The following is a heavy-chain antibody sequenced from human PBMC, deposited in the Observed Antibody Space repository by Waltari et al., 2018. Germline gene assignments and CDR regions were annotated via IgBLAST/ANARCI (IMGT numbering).Heavy chain of an antibody. CDR2: IKQDGSEK. Sequence: EVQLVESGGGLVQPGGSLRLSCAASGFTFSSYWMSWVRQAPGKGLEWVANIKQDGSEKDYVDSVKGRFTISRDNAKNSLYLQMNSLRAEDTAVYYCARVEGGKLGAYYYYMDVWGKGTTVTVSS. CDR1: GFTFSSYW. CDR3: ARVEGGKLGAYYYYMDV. J-gene: IGHJ6*03. D-gene: IGHD3-16*01. V-gene: IGHV3-7*03.